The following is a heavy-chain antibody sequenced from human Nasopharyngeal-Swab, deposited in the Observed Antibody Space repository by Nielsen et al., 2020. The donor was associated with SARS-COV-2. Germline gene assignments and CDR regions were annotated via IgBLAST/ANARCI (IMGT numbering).Heavy chain of an antibody. CDR3: ARERTAPGTLYYFDY. V-gene: IGHV4-30-4*01. D-gene: IGHD1/OR15-1a*01. Sequence: WIRQPPGKGLEWMGSIHQSGSTTYSPSLKSRLTMSVDTSKNQFSLKLTSVTAADTALYYCARERTAPGTLYYFDYWGQGTPVTVSS. J-gene: IGHJ4*02. CDR2: IHQSGST.